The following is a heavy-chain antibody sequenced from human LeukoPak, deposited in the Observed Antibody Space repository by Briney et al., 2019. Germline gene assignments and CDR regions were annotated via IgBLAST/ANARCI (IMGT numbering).Heavy chain of an antibody. J-gene: IGHJ4*02. CDR3: ARESESSGWYDY. V-gene: IGHV3-43*02. CDR1: GFMFHDYA. CDR2: ISGDGGST. D-gene: IGHD6-19*01. Sequence: GGSLRLSCAAPGFMFHDYAIHWVRQAPGKGLDWVSLISGDGGSTSYADSVKGRFTISRDNSKNSLYLQMNSLRSDDTALYYCARESESSGWYDYWGQGTLVTVSS.